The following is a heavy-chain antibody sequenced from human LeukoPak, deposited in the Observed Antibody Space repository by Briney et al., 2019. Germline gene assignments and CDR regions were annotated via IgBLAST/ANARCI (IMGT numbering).Heavy chain of an antibody. CDR3: ARGTRYYDSPIDY. J-gene: IGHJ4*02. Sequence: WAGGSLRLSCAASGFTFDDYGMSWVRHAPGKGLEWVSGINWNGGSTGYADSVKGRFTISRDNAKNSLYLQMNSLRAEDTALYYCARGTRYYDSPIDYWGQGTLVTVSS. CDR2: INWNGGST. V-gene: IGHV3-20*04. CDR1: GFTFDDYG. D-gene: IGHD3-22*01.